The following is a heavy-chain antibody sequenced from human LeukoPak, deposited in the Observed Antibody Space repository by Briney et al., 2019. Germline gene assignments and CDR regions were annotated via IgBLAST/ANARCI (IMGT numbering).Heavy chain of an antibody. D-gene: IGHD3-16*01. CDR2: IYYSGST. CDR3: ARRYVSFDY. CDR1: GGSVRGGSYY. V-gene: IGHV4-39*01. J-gene: IGHJ4*02. Sequence: PSETLSLTCTVSGGSVRGGSYYWGWIRQPPGKGLEWIGSIYYSGSTHYNPSLKSRVTISVDTSKDQSSLKLTSVTAADTTESFCARRYVSFDYWGQGTLVTVSP.